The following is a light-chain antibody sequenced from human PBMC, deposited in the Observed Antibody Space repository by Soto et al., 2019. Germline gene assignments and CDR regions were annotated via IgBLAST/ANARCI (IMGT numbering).Light chain of an antibody. J-gene: IGLJ1*01. CDR3: SSYTSTGTRV. V-gene: IGLV2-14*01. Sequence: QSALAQSASVSGSPGQSITISCTGTSSDVGAYNYVAWYQQYPGKAPKLMIYEVSNRPSGVSNRFSGSKSGNTAFLTISGLQAEDEADYYCSSYTSTGTRVFGTGTKVTVL. CDR1: SSDVGAYNY. CDR2: EVS.